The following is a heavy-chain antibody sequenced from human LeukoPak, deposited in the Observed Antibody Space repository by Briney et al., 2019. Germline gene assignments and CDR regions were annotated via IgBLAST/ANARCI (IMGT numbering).Heavy chain of an antibody. CDR1: GFTFSSYA. Sequence: GGSLRLSCAASGFTFSSYAMHWVRQAPGKGLEWVAVISYDGSNKYYADSVKGRFTISRDNAKNSLYLQMNSLRAEDTAVYYCARATPSRIAAAGKGWFDPWGQGTLVTVSS. CDR3: ARATPSRIAAAGKGWFDP. CDR2: ISYDGSNK. J-gene: IGHJ5*02. D-gene: IGHD6-13*01. V-gene: IGHV3-30-3*01.